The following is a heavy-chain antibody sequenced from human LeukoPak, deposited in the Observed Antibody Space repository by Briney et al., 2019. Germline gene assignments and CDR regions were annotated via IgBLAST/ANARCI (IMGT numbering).Heavy chain of an antibody. V-gene: IGHV3-30*04. CDR3: ARDTNDAFDI. CDR1: GFTFSSYA. J-gene: IGHJ3*02. Sequence: GGSLRLSCVASGFTFSSYAMHWVRQAPGKALEWVAVISCDGSNKYYADSVKGRFTISRDNSKNTLYLQMNSLRAEDTAVYYCARDTNDAFDIWGQGTMVTVSS. CDR2: ISCDGSNK. D-gene: IGHD2-2*01.